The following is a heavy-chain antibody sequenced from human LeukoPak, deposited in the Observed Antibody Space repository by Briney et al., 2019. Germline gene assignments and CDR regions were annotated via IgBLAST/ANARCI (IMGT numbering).Heavy chain of an antibody. CDR1: GGSFSGYY. CDR2: INHSGST. J-gene: IGHJ3*02. D-gene: IGHD2-2*01. CDR3: ARCPRSSDAFDI. Sequence: SETLSLTCAVYGGSFSGYYWSWMRQPPGKGLEWIGEINHSGSTNYNPSLKSRVTISVDTSKNQFSLKLSSVTAADTAVYYCARCPRSSDAFDIWGQGTMVTVSS. V-gene: IGHV4-34*01.